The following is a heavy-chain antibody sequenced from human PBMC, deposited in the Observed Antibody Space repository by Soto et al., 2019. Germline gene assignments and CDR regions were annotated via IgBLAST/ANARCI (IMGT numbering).Heavy chain of an antibody. CDR1: GFTFTDYY. D-gene: IGHD3-3*01. CDR3: AREPHDFWSGFYA. V-gene: IGHV3-11*01. J-gene: IGHJ5*02. Sequence: VKVSCAASGFTFTDYYMSWIRQAPGKGLEWVSYISSSGTTIYYADSVKGRFTISRDNAKNSLYLQMNSLTAEDTAVYYCAREPHDFWSGFYAWGQGTLVTVSS. CDR2: ISSSGTTI.